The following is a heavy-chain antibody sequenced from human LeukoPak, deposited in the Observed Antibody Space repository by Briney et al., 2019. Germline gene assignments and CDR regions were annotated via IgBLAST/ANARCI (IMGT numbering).Heavy chain of an antibody. D-gene: IGHD5-18*01. Sequence: GGSLRLSCAASGFTFSSYAMSWVRQAPGKGLEWVSAISGSGGSTYYADSVKGRFTISRDNSRNTLYLQMNSLRAEDTAVYYCARSGYSYGPGNWFDPWGQGTLVTVSS. CDR2: ISGSGGST. V-gene: IGHV3-23*01. J-gene: IGHJ5*02. CDR1: GFTFSSYA. CDR3: ARSGYSYGPGNWFDP.